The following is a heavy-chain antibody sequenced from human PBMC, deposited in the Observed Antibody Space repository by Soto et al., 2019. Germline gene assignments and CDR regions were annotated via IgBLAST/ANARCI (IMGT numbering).Heavy chain of an antibody. Sequence: QLQLQESGPGLVKPSETLSLTCTVSGGSISSSSYYWGWIRQPPGKGLEWIGSIYYSGSTYYNPSLKGPSPQSLDTSKNPFPLKVSPVTAADTAVYYCARKGGSYVYYGMDVWGQGTTVTVSS. CDR2: IYYSGST. D-gene: IGHD1-26*01. V-gene: IGHV4-39*01. CDR1: GGSISSSSYY. J-gene: IGHJ6*02. CDR3: ARKGGSYVYYGMDV.